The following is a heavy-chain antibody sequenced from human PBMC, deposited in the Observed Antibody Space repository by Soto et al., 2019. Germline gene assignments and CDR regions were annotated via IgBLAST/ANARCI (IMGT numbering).Heavy chain of an antibody. Sequence: GASGKASFKASGGTYSSYAISWVRQAPGQGLEWMGGIIPIFGIANYAQTFQGRVTITADMSTGTAHMELSGLRADDTAVYYCARDRHCSTTTCYSYHWFDPWGQGTLVTVSS. J-gene: IGHJ5*02. D-gene: IGHD3-22*01. V-gene: IGHV1-69*10. CDR3: ARDRHCSTTTCYSYHWFDP. CDR1: GGTYSSYA. CDR2: IIPIFGIA.